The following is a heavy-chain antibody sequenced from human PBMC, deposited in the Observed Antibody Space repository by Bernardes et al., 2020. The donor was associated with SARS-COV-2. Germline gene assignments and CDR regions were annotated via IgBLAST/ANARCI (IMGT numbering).Heavy chain of an antibody. J-gene: IGHJ6*01. CDR2: VPHDGTNN. CDR1: GFTFSRHG. V-gene: IGHV3-30*02. D-gene: IGHD6-13*01. CDR3: GRESSTLSYVYSGVDV. Sequence: GGSLRLSCVASGFTFSRHGIHWVRQAPGKGLEWVATVPHDGTNNEYADSVRGRFTSARDNSKNSLFLRMNFLTVEDTAVYYCGRESSTLSYVYSGVDVWGQGTTVIVSS.